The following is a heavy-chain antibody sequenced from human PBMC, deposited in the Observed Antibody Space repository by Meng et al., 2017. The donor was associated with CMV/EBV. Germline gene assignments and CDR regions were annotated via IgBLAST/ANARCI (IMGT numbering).Heavy chain of an antibody. J-gene: IGHJ4*02. CDR2: IYYSGST. CDR3: ARAQYSSSCDY. Sequence: QGTRQERGPGLVKPSQTLSLTCTGSGGSISSGDDYWSWIRQPPGKGLEWIGYIYYSGSTYYNPSLKSRVTISVDTSKNQFSLKLSSVTAADTAVYYCARAQYSSSCDYWGQGTLVTVSS. V-gene: IGHV4-30-4*08. D-gene: IGHD6-13*01. CDR1: GGSISSGDDY.